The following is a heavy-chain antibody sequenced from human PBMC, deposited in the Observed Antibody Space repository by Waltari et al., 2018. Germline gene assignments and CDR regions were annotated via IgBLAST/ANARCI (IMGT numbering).Heavy chain of an antibody. J-gene: IGHJ5*02. CDR3: ARGGYEDDYGHYYTGVRYNRVDV. CDR1: GGSISGDYG. D-gene: IGHD4-17*01. CDR2: VYGRSGNT. Sequence: QVQLQESGPPVVKPSETLSLTCAVSGGSISGDYGWTWIRQAPGKGLEGIGIVYGRSGNTDYDPPGKSRVDISTDTSKSQVSLSLISTTAADRAMDFCARGGYEDDYGHYYTGVRYNRVDVWGPGVQVIVSS. V-gene: IGHV4-38-2*01.